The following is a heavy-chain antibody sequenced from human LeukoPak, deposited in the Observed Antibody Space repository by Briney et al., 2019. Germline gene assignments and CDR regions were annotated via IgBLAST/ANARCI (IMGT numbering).Heavy chain of an antibody. Sequence: GASVKVSCKASGYTFTAYYVHWVRQAPGQGLEWMGIINPSGGSTSYAQKFQGRVTMTRDMSTSTVYMELSSLRSEDTAVYYCARGGFITMVRGVINYWGQGTLVTVSS. CDR2: INPSGGST. CDR3: ARGGFITMVRGVINY. D-gene: IGHD3-10*01. J-gene: IGHJ4*02. CDR1: GYTFTAYY. V-gene: IGHV1-46*01.